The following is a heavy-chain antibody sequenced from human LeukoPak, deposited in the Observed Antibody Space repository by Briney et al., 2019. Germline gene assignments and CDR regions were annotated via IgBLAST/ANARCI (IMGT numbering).Heavy chain of an antibody. CDR3: AKDRGSWYYYGMDV. D-gene: IGHD6-13*01. CDR1: GFTFSSYG. Sequence: GGSLRLSCAASGFTFSSYGMHWVRQAPGKGLEWVAVISYDGSNKYYADSVKGRFTISRDNSKNTLYLQMNSLRAEDTAVYYCAKDRGSWYYYGMDVWGKGTTVTVSS. CDR2: ISYDGSNK. V-gene: IGHV3-30*18. J-gene: IGHJ6*04.